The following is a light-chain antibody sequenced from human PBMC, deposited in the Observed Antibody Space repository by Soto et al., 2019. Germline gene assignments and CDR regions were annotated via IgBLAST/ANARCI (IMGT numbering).Light chain of an antibody. CDR3: QSYYSSLSGYV. CDR2: GNN. J-gene: IGLJ1*01. V-gene: IGLV1-40*01. CDR1: SANIGAAYN. Sequence: QSVLTQPPSASGAPGQRVTISCTGSSANIGAAYNVYWYQQHPGTAPKLLIYGNNDRPSGVPARFSGSKSGTSASLAIAGLQAEDEGDDYCQSYYSSLSGYVFGTGTKVTVL.